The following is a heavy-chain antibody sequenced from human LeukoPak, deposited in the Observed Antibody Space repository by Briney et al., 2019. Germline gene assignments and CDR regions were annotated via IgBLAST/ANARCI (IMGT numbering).Heavy chain of an antibody. CDR3: ARGPRIAARPVDY. D-gene: IGHD6-6*01. J-gene: IGHJ4*02. CDR1: GFTFSNFA. CDR2: ISYDGSNK. V-gene: IGHV3-30*04. Sequence: PGGSLRLSCAASGFTFSNFAVHRVRQAPGKGLEWVAVISYDGSNKYYADSVKGRFTISRDNSKNTLYVQMNSLRAEDTAVYYCARGPRIAARPVDYWGQGTLVTVSS.